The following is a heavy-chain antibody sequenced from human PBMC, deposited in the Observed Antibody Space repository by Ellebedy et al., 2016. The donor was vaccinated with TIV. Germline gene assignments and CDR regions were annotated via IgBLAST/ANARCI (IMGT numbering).Heavy chain of an antibody. D-gene: IGHD5-18*01. Sequence: GESLKISFAASGFTFNNYGMHWVRQAPGKGLEWVAVVWSDGSNKYYADSVKGRFTISRDNSKSTLYLQMDSLRAEDTAVYYCARANTAMVRRNHMDVWGQGTTVTVSS. V-gene: IGHV3-33*01. J-gene: IGHJ6*02. CDR1: GFTFNNYG. CDR2: VWSDGSNK. CDR3: ARANTAMVRRNHMDV.